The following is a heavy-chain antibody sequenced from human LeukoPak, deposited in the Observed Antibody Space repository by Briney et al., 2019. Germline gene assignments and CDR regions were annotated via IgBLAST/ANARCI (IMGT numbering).Heavy chain of an antibody. Sequence: GGSLRLSCAASGFTFSSYAMSWVRQAPGKGLEWVSAISGSGGSTYYADSVKGRFTISRDNSKNTLYLQMNSLRAEDTAVYYCAKVRETRYSSSWYYFDYWSQGTLVTVSS. V-gene: IGHV3-23*01. CDR1: GFTFSSYA. D-gene: IGHD6-13*01. CDR3: AKVRETRYSSSWYYFDY. J-gene: IGHJ4*02. CDR2: ISGSGGST.